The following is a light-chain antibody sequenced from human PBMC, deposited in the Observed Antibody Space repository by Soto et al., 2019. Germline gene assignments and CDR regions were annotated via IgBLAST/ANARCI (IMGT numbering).Light chain of an antibody. J-gene: IGLJ2*01. CDR2: DVS. V-gene: IGLV2-14*01. CDR3: SSYTSSSTQV. CDR1: SSDVGGYNY. Sequence: ALTQPASVSGSPGQSITISCTGTSSDVGGYNYVSWYQQHPGKAPKLMIYDVSNRPSGVSNRFSGSKSGNTASLTISGLQAEDEADYYCSSYTSSSTQVFGGGTKVTV.